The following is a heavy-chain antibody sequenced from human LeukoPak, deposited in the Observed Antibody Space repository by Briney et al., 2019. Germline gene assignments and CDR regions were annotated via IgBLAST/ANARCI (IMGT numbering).Heavy chain of an antibody. Sequence: ASVKVSCKASGYTFTGYYMHWVRQAPGQGLEWMGWINPNSGGTNYAQKLQGRVTMTRDTSISTVYMELSRLRSDDTAEYYCARGGYAGNVIRDYMDVWGKGTTVTVSS. D-gene: IGHD4-23*01. V-gene: IGHV1-2*02. J-gene: IGHJ6*03. CDR2: INPNSGGT. CDR1: GYTFTGYY. CDR3: ARGGYAGNVIRDYMDV.